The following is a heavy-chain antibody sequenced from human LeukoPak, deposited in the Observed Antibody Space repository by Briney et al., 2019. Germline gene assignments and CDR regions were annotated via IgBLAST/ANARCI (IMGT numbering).Heavy chain of an antibody. Sequence: KPSETLSHTCTVSGGSISSSSYYWGWIRQPPGKGLEWIGSIYYSGSTYYNPSLKSRVTISVDTSKNQFSLKLSSVTAADTAVYYCARAAYSSRRFDPWGQGTLVTVSS. CDR1: GGSISSSSYY. J-gene: IGHJ5*02. D-gene: IGHD6-13*01. CDR3: ARAAYSSRRFDP. CDR2: IYYSGST. V-gene: IGHV4-39*07.